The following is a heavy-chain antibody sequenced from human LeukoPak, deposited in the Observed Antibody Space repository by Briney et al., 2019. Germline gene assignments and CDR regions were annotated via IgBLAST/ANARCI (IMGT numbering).Heavy chain of an antibody. D-gene: IGHD3-10*01. CDR3: ARVPYYYGSGSYGLPDY. CDR1: GYTFTSYY. J-gene: IGHJ4*02. V-gene: IGHV1-46*01. Sequence: ASVKVSCKASGYTFTSYYMHWVRQAPGQGLEWMGIVNPSGGSTSYAQKFQGRVTMTRDTSTSTVYMELSSLRSEDTAVYYCARVPYYYGSGSYGLPDYWGQGTLVTVSS. CDR2: VNPSGGST.